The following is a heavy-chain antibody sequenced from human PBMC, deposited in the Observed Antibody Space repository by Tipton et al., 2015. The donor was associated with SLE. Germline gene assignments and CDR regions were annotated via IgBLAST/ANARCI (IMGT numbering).Heavy chain of an antibody. D-gene: IGHD3/OR15-3a*01. CDR1: GFTFSSYE. J-gene: IGHJ2*01. CDR2: ISSGGSTV. V-gene: IGHV3-48*03. Sequence: SLRLSCAASGFTFSSYEMNWVRQAPGKGLEWVSYISSGGSTVYYADSVKGRFTIARDNAKNSLFLQMNSLRAEDTALYYCARAGLVGEDGGWTGHFDLWGRGTLVSVSS. CDR3: ARAGLVGEDGGWTGHFDL.